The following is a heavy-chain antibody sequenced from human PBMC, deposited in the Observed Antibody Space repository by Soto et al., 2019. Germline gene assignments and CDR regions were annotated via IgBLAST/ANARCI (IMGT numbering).Heavy chain of an antibody. J-gene: IGHJ4*02. V-gene: IGHV3-74*01. CDR1: GFTITSCW. Sequence: GGSLRLSCSASGFTITSCWMHWVRQAPGKGLVWVSRISNDGSTTNYADSVKGRFTISRDTAKNTLFLQMNSLRAEDSAVYYCATEWFGEFSSFDYWGQGTQVTVSS. CDR2: ISNDGSTT. D-gene: IGHD3-10*01. CDR3: ATEWFGEFSSFDY.